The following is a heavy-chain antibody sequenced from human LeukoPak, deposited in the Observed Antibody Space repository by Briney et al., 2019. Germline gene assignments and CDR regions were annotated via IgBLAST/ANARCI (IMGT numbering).Heavy chain of an antibody. CDR1: GFTFSSYA. D-gene: IGHD1/OR15-1a*01. J-gene: IGHJ4*02. CDR2: ISYDGSNK. Sequence: GGSLRLSCAASGFTFSSYAMHWVRQAPGKGLEWVAVISYDGSNKYYADSVKGRFTISRDNSKNTLYLQMNSLRAEDTAVYYCAKGGPNNLYYFDYWGQGTLVTVSS. V-gene: IGHV3-30-3*01. CDR3: AKGGPNNLYYFDY.